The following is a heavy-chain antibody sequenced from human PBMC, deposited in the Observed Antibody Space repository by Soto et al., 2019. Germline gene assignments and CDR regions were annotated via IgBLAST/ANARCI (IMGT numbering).Heavy chain of an antibody. V-gene: IGHV3-73*02. J-gene: IGHJ4*02. D-gene: IGHD1-7*01. CDR3: TRELELPFDY. CDR2: IRSKANSYAT. CDR1: GFTFSGYA. Sequence: EVQLVESGGGLVQPGGSLKLSCAASGFTFSGYAMHWVRQSSGKGLEWVGRIRSKANSYATAYAASVKGRFTISRDDSKNTAYLQMNSLKTEDTAVYYCTRELELPFDYWGQGTLVTVSS.